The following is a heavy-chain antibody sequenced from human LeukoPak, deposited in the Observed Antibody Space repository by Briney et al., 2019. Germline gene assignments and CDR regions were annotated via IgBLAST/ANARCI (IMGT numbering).Heavy chain of an antibody. D-gene: IGHD2-15*01. V-gene: IGHV3-23*01. CDR2: ISGSGGST. CDR3: AKETFCSGGSCYSGPNWFDP. CDR1: GFTFSSYA. J-gene: IGHJ5*02. Sequence: GGSLRLSCAASGFTFSSYAMSWVRQAPGKGLEWASAISGSGGSTYYADSVKGRFTISRDNSKNTLYLQMNSLRAEDTAVYYCAKETFCSGGSCYSGPNWFDPWGQGTLVTASS.